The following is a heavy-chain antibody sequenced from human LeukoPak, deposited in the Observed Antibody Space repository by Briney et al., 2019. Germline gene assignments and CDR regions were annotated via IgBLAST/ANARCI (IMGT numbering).Heavy chain of an antibody. CDR3: ARDGLRCSGGSCYSHWFDP. J-gene: IGHJ5*02. CDR2: TYYSGST. Sequence: SETLSLTCTVSGGSISSSSYYWGWIRQPPGKGLEWIGSTYYSGSTYYNPSLKSRVTISVDTSKNQFSLKLSSVTAADTAVYYCARDGLRCSGGSCYSHWFDPWGQGTLVTVSS. CDR1: GGSISSSSYY. V-gene: IGHV4-39*02. D-gene: IGHD2-15*01.